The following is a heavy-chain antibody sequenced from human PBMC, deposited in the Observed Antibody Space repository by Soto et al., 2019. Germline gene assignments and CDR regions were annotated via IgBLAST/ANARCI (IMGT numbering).Heavy chain of an antibody. D-gene: IGHD2-2*01. V-gene: IGHV3-11*06. J-gene: IGHJ3*02. CDR2: YSYSIDYI. Sequence: QVQLVESGGGVVKPGGSLRLSCAASGFTFSDYYMSWIRQAPGKGLEWISYYSYSIDYIQYAESVTGRFTISRDNAQNSLFLQMNSLRAEDTAFYYCTRQGFYCRNSLCQNSASGFDIWGPGTTVTVSS. CDR3: TRQGFYCRNSLCQNSASGFDI. CDR1: GFTFSDYY.